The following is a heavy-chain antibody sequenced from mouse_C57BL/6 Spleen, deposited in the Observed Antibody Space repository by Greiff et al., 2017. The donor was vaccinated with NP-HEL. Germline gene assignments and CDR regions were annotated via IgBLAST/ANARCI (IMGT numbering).Heavy chain of an antibody. J-gene: IGHJ4*01. Sequence: VQRVESGAELVRPGTSVKVSCKASGYAFTNYLIEWVKQRPGQGLEWIGVINPGSGGTNYNEKFKGKATLTADKSSSTAYMQLSSLTSEDSAVYFCARDGYGGLNYAMDYWGQGTSVTVSS. CDR2: INPGSGGT. V-gene: IGHV1-54*01. CDR3: ARDGYGGLNYAMDY. CDR1: GYAFTNYL. D-gene: IGHD2-3*01.